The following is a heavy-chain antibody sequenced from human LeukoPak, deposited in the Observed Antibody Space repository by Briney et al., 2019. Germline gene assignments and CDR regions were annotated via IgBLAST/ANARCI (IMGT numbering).Heavy chain of an antibody. CDR1: GGSISSGSYY. CDR3: ARDSSGWYVDY. CDR2: IYTGGST. J-gene: IGHJ4*02. Sequence: SETLSLTCTVSGGSISSGSYYWSWIRQPAGKGLEWIGRIYTGGSTNYNPSLKSRVTISVDTSKNQFSLKLSSVTAADTAVYYCARDSSGWYVDYWGQGTLVTVSS. V-gene: IGHV4-61*02. D-gene: IGHD6-19*01.